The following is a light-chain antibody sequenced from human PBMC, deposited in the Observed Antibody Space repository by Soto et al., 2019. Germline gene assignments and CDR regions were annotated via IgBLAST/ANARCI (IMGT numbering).Light chain of an antibody. Sequence: DIQMTQSPSSLSAPVGDRVTITCRASQSISSYLNWYQQKPGKAPKLLIYAASSLQSGVPSRFSGSGSGTDFTLTISSLQPEDFATYYCQQSYSTLGLTFGGGTKGESK. CDR2: AAS. V-gene: IGKV1-39*01. CDR1: QSISSY. CDR3: QQSYSTLGLT. J-gene: IGKJ4*01.